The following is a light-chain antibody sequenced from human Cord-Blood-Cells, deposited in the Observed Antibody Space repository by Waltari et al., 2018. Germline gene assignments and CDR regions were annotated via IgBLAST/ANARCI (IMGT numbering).Light chain of an antibody. V-gene: IGLV2-23*02. Sequence: SALTQPASVSGSPRQSLTIPCTGTSRDVGSYILGSGYQQHPGKAPKLMIYEVSKRPSVVSNRFSGSKSGNTASLTISGLQAEDEADYYCCSYAGSSTFYVFGTGTKVTVL. CDR1: SRDVGSYIL. CDR3: CSYAGSSTFYV. CDR2: EVS. J-gene: IGLJ1*01.